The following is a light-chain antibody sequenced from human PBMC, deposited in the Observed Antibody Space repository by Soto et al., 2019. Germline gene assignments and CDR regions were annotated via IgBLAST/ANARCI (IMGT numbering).Light chain of an antibody. J-gene: IGKJ1*01. V-gene: IGKV1-5*03. CDR1: QTISSW. CDR2: KAS. CDR3: QQYGSSGT. Sequence: DIQMTQSPSTPSGSVGDRVTITCRASQTISSWLAWYQQKPGKAPKLLIYKASTLKSGVPSRFSGSGSGTEFTLTISRLESEDFAVYYCQQYGSSGTFGQGTKWIS.